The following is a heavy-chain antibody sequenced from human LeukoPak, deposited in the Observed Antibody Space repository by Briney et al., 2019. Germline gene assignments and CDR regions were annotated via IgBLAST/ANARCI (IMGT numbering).Heavy chain of an antibody. V-gene: IGHV4-31*03. D-gene: IGHD2-15*01. J-gene: IGHJ4*02. CDR1: GGSISSGGYY. CDR2: IYYSGST. Sequence: SETLSLTCTVSGGSISSGGYYWSWIRQHPGKGLEWIGYIYYSGSTYYNPSLKSRATISVDTSKNQFSLKLSSVTAADTAVYYCARGPGVVVAAAYDYWGQGTLVTVSS. CDR3: ARGPGVVVAAAYDY.